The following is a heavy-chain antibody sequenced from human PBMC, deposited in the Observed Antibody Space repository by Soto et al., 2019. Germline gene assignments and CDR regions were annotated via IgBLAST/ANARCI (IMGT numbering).Heavy chain of an antibody. J-gene: IGHJ4*02. CDR1: GYSFTSYW. D-gene: IGHD3-3*01. CDR2: IDPSDSYT. V-gene: IGHV5-10-1*01. CDR3: ARQWDFWSGYWNC. Sequence: PGDSLKISCRGSGYSFTSYWISWVRQMPGKGLEWMGRIDPSDSYTNYSPSFQGHVTISADKSISTAYLQWSSLKASDTAMYYCARQWDFWSGYWNCWGQGNLVTVPS.